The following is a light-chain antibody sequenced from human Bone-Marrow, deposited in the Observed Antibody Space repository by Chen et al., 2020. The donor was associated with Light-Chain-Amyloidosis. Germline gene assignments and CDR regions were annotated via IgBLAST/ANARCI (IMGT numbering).Light chain of an antibody. Sequence: NFMLTQPHPVSESPGKTVIISCTRSSGSIATNYVQWYQQRPGSSPTTVFYEDDQRPSGVPDRFSGSIDRSSNSASLTISGLKTEDEADYYCQSYQGSSQGVFGGGTKLTVL. CDR3: QSYQGSSQGV. V-gene: IGLV6-57*01. CDR1: SGSIATNY. CDR2: EDD. J-gene: IGLJ3*02.